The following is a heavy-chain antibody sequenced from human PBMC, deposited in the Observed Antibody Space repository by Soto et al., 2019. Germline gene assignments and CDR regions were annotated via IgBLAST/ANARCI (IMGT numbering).Heavy chain of an antibody. CDR1: GYTFTSYY. CDR2: INPSGGST. V-gene: IGHV1-46*04. Sequence: QVQLVQSGAEVKKPGASVKVSCKASGYTFTSYYMHWVRQAPGQGLEWMGIINPSGGSTSYAQKLQGRVTMTRDTSTSTVYMELSSLRSEDTAVYYCARDWYYYGSGSHYYYYYGMDVWGQGTTVTVSS. D-gene: IGHD3-10*01. J-gene: IGHJ6*02. CDR3: ARDWYYYGSGSHYYYYYGMDV.